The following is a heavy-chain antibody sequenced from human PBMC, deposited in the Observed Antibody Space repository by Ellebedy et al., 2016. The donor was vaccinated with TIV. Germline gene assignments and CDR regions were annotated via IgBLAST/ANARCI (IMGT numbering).Heavy chain of an antibody. CDR1: GGSISSYY. J-gene: IGHJ5*02. V-gene: IGHV4-59*08. Sequence: SETLSLTXTVSGGSISSYYWSWIRQPPGKGLEWIGYIYYSGSTNYNPSLKSRVTISVDTSKNQFSLKLSSVTAADTAVYYCAGSSWYLRWFDPWGQGTLVTVSS. D-gene: IGHD6-13*01. CDR2: IYYSGST. CDR3: AGSSWYLRWFDP.